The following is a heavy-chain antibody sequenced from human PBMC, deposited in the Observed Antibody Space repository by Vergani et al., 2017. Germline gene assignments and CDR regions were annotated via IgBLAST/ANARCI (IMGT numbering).Heavy chain of an antibody. CDR1: DSSIMTNPY. CDR2: IHHSGDT. CDR3: AGHTASECFFPSSVVYGMGV. V-gene: IGHV4-38-2*01. D-gene: IGHD2-21*02. J-gene: IGHJ6*02. Sequence: QVQLQESGPGLVKPSETLTLTCDVSDSSIMTNPYWGWFRQSPGKGLEWIGCIHHSGDTHYNSSLKSRVSISIVSSSKFSLSLTSVTAADTAICYCAGHTASECFFPSSVVYGMGVWGHGTPVTVSS.